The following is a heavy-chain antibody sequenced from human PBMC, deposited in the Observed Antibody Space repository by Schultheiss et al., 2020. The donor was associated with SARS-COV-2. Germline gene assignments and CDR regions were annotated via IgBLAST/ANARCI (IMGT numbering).Heavy chain of an antibody. Sequence: GGSLRLSCETSGFTFSRYEMNWLRQAPGEGLEWVSYISGSGGIKYYADSVKGRSTISRDNSKNTLYLQMNSLRADDTAVYYCATWGGYYFDYWGQGTLVTVSS. CDR1: GFTFSRYE. CDR3: ATWGGYYFDY. D-gene: IGHD3-16*01. CDR2: ISGSGGIK. J-gene: IGHJ4*02. V-gene: IGHV3-23*01.